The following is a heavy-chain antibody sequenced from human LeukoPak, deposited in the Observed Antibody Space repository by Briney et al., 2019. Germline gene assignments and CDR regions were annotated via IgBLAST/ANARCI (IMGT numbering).Heavy chain of an antibody. CDR1: GFTFSSYA. CDR2: ISGSGGST. J-gene: IGHJ4*02. V-gene: IGHV3-23*01. CDR3: AKDSLFSLAFDY. D-gene: IGHD3-3*01. Sequence: GGSLRLSCAASGFTFSSYAMSWVRQAPGKGLEWVSAISGSGGSTYYADSVKGRFAISRDNSKNTLYLQMNSLRAEDTAVYYCAKDSLFSLAFDYWGQGTLVTVSS.